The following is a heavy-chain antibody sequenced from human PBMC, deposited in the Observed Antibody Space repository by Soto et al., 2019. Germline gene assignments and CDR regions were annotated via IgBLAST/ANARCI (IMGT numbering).Heavy chain of an antibody. CDR3: AVRTFLSCALYYYYAMDF. D-gene: IGHD3-3*02. CDR2: INPDSGTT. V-gene: IGHV1-2*04. CDR1: GYNFIDKY. J-gene: IGHJ6*02. Sequence: ASVKVSCKTSGYNFIDKYVHWVRQAPGQGLEWMAWINPDSGTTHYSQKFQGWVTVTRDTSINTVYMELSRLKSDDTAAYYCAVRTFLSCALYYYYAMDFSGQGTTVTVSS.